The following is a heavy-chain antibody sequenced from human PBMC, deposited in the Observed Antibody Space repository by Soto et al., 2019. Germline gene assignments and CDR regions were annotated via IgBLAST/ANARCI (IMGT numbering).Heavy chain of an antibody. CDR1: GGTFSSSA. V-gene: IGHV1-69*12. Sequence: QVQLVQSGAEVKRPGSSVKVSCKASGGTFSSSAINWVRQAPGQGLEWMGGIIPIVNTSNYAQKLQGRVTMTADESTSTAYMERSSLRSEDTAVYYCSRDSGSGWYLGWGQGTLVTVSS. CDR2: IIPIVNTS. CDR3: SRDSGSGWYLG. D-gene: IGHD6-19*01. J-gene: IGHJ4*02.